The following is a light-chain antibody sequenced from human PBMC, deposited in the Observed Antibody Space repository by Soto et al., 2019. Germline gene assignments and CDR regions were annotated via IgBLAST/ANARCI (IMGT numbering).Light chain of an antibody. Sequence: EIVLTQSTGTLSLSPGERATLSCRASQSVSSSYLAWYQQKPGQAPRLLIYGASSRATGITDRFSGSGSGTDFTLTISRLEPEDFGVYYCQQYGSAAWTFGQGTKVEIK. V-gene: IGKV3-20*01. CDR2: GAS. J-gene: IGKJ1*01. CDR1: QSVSSSY. CDR3: QQYGSAAWT.